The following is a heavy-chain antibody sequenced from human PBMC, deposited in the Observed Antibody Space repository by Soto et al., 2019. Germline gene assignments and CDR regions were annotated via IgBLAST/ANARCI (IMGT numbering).Heavy chain of an antibody. CDR3: ARVAVGYYYMDV. Sequence: EVLLVESGGGLVQPGGSLRLSCAASGFTFSNYWMHWVRQAPGKGLVWVSRINSDGTRTNYADSVKGRFTISRDNAENTLYLQMNSLTAEDTAVYYCARVAVGYYYMDVWGKGTTVTVSS. CDR1: GFTFSNYW. V-gene: IGHV3-74*01. J-gene: IGHJ6*03. CDR2: INSDGTRT.